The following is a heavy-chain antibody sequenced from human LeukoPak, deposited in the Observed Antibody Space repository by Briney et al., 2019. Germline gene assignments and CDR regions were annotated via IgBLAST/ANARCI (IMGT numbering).Heavy chain of an antibody. CDR1: GFTFGKYW. CDR3: ARYRSPLEYYYYYYGMDV. V-gene: IGHV3-7*03. J-gene: IGHJ6*02. Sequence: GGSLRLSCVASGFTFGKYWMSWVRQAPGKGLEWVANIKLDGSEKNYVDSVKGRFTISRDNTKNSLYLQMNSLRVEDTAVFYCARYRSPLEYYYYYYGMDVWGQGTTVTVSS. CDR2: IKLDGSEK. D-gene: IGHD3-3*01.